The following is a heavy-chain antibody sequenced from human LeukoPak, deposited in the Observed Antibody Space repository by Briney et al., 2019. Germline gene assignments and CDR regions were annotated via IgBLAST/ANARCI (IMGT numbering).Heavy chain of an antibody. V-gene: IGHV3-23*01. CDR3: AKWREGTMVYFDY. CDR1: GFTFSSYA. J-gene: IGHJ4*02. CDR2: ISGSGHNT. Sequence: GGSLTLSCAGSGFTFSSYAMTWVRQAPGKGLEWVSAISGSGHNTYYADSVRGRFTISRDNSKNTVYLQMNSLRAEDTALYYCAKWREGTMVYFDYWGQGTLVTVSS. D-gene: IGHD3-10*01.